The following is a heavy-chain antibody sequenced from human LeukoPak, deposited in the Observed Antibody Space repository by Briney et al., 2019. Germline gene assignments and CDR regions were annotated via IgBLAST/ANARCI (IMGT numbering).Heavy chain of an antibody. Sequence: GASVKVSCKASGYTFTNYAITWVRQAPGQGLEWMGWISAYNGHTHFAQKLQGRVTMTTDTSTSTAYMELRSLRPDDTAVYFCARDQFYRPYRGEAISFDYWGQGTLVTVSS. CDR3: ARDQFYRPYRGEAISFDY. J-gene: IGHJ4*02. CDR1: GYTFTNYA. D-gene: IGHD3-10*01. CDR2: ISAYNGHT. V-gene: IGHV1-18*01.